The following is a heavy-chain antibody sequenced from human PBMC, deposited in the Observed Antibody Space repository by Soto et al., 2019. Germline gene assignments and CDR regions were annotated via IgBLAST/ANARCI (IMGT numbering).Heavy chain of an antibody. V-gene: IGHV1-18*04. Sequence: QVQLVQSGAEVKKPGASVKVSCKASGYTFTNFGISWVRQAPGQGLEWMGWISAYNGNTNYAQNFQGRVTMTTDTTTSIAYIALSCLRSDDTAVYFCARGGTLFDYWGQGTLVTVSS. CDR3: ARGGTLFDY. J-gene: IGHJ4*02. CDR1: GYTFTNFG. CDR2: ISAYNGNT.